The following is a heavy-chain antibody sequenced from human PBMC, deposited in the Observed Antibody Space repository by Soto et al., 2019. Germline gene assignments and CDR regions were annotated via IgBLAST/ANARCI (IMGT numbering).Heavy chain of an antibody. D-gene: IGHD6-19*01. CDR2: INHSGST. CDR3: ARLEFGGVPIAVAGTSSVDCWFDP. Sequence: QVQLQQWGAGLLKPSETLSLTCAVYSGSFSGYYWSWIRQPPGKGLEWIGEINHSGSTNYNPSLKSRVTISVDTSKNQFSLKLSSVTAADTAVYYCARLEFGGVPIAVAGTSSVDCWFDPWAQGTLVTVSS. J-gene: IGHJ5*02. CDR1: SGSFSGYY. V-gene: IGHV4-34*01.